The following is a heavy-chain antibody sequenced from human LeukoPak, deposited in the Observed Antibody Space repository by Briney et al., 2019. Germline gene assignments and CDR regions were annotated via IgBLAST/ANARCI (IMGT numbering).Heavy chain of an antibody. V-gene: IGHV4-30-4*01. CDR3: ARGVGTTVTPYYYGMDV. CDR1: GGSISSGDYY. Sequence: SETLSLTCTVSGGSISSGDYYWSWIRQPPGKGLEWIVYIYYSGSTYYNPSLKSRVTISVDTSKNQFSLKLSSVTAADTAVYYCARGVGTTVTPYYYGMDVWGQGTTVTVSS. D-gene: IGHD4-17*01. CDR2: IYYSGST. J-gene: IGHJ6*02.